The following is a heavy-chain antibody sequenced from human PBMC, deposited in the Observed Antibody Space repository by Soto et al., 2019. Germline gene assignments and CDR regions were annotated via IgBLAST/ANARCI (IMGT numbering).Heavy chain of an antibody. Sequence: SETLSLTCAVYGGSFSGYYWSWIRQPPGKGLEWIGEINHSGSTNYNPSLKSRDNISVDTSKNQFSLKLSSVTAADTSVYYCARGDYDTRGDAFDIWGQGTMVTVSS. CDR3: ARGDYDTRGDAFDI. J-gene: IGHJ3*02. CDR2: INHSGST. D-gene: IGHD3-16*01. V-gene: IGHV4-34*01. CDR1: GGSFSGYY.